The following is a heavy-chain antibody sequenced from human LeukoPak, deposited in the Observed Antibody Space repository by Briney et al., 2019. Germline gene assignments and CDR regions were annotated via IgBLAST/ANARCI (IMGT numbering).Heavy chain of an antibody. CDR2: ISGSGGST. CDR1: GGSISSSSYY. CDR3: AKGKIRADAFDI. Sequence: RTSETLSLTCTVSGGSISSSSYYWGWVRQAPGKGLEWVSAISGSGGSTYYADSVKGRFTISRDNSKNTLYLQMNSLRAEDTAVYYCAKGKIRADAFDIWGQGTMVTVSS. V-gene: IGHV3-23*01. J-gene: IGHJ3*02.